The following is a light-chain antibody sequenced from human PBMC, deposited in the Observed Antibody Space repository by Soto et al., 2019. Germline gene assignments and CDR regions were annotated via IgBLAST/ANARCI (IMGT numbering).Light chain of an antibody. CDR3: GTWDNSLRSWV. CDR1: SSNIGNNY. V-gene: IGLV1-51*01. CDR2: DSN. J-gene: IGLJ3*02. Sequence: QSVLTQPPSVSVAPGQKVTISCSGSSSNIGNNYVSWYQQFPGTAPKLLIYDSNSRPSGIPDRFSGSKSGTSATLGITGLQTGDEADYYCGTWDNSLRSWVFGGGTKVTVL.